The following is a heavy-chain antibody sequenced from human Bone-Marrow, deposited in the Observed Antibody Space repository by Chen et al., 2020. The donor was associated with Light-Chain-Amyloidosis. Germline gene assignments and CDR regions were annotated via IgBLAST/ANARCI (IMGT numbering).Heavy chain of an antibody. CDR2: ISLNSGSI. Sequence: EVQLVESGGGLVQPGRSLRLSCAASGFTFDDYAMHWVRQAPGKGLEWVSGISLNSGSIGYADSVKGRFTISRDNAKNSLYLQMNSLRAEDTALYYCAKAIVPAAIGYFDYWGQGTLVTVSS. V-gene: IGHV3-9*01. CDR1: GFTFDDYA. J-gene: IGHJ4*02. D-gene: IGHD2-2*02. CDR3: AKAIVPAAIGYFDY.